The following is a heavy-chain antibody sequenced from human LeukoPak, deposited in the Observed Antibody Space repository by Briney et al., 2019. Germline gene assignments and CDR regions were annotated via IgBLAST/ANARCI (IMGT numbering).Heavy chain of an antibody. CDR1: GGSISSGSYY. CDR3: ARSGYSYGLFV. V-gene: IGHV4-61*02. D-gene: IGHD5-18*01. J-gene: IGHJ4*02. CDR2: IYTSGST. Sequence: SETLSLTCTVSGGSISSGSYYWSWIRQPAGKGLEWIGRIYTSGSTNYNPSLKSRVTISVDTSKNQFSLKLSSVTAADTAVYYCARSGYSYGLFVWGQGTLVTVSS.